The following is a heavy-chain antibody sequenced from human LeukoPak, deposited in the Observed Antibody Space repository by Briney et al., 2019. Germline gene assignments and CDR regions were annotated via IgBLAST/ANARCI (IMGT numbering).Heavy chain of an antibody. Sequence: GGSLRLSCAASGFTFSSYSMNWVRQAPGKGLEWVSYISSSSSTIYYADSVKGRFTISRDNAKNSLYLQMNSLRAEDTAVYYCARPGVTIFGVVPSSHYYYYGMDVWGQGTTVTVSS. V-gene: IGHV3-48*01. CDR2: ISSSSSTI. CDR3: ARPGVTIFGVVPSSHYYYYGMDV. CDR1: GFTFSSYS. D-gene: IGHD3-3*01. J-gene: IGHJ6*02.